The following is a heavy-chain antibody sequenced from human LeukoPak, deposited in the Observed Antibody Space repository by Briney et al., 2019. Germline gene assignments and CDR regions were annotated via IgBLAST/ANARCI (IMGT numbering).Heavy chain of an antibody. J-gene: IGHJ3*02. V-gene: IGHV3-74*01. Sequence: GGSLRLSCAASGFTFSNYWMSWVRQAPGKGLVWVSRINSDGSSTSYADSVKGRFTISRDNAKNTLYLQMNSLRAEDTAVYYCATGERHGFDIWGQGTMVTVSS. CDR1: GFTFSNYW. CDR3: ATGERHGFDI. CDR2: INSDGSST.